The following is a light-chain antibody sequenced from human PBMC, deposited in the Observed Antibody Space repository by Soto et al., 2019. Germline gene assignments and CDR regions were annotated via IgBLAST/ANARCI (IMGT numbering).Light chain of an antibody. J-gene: IGKJ1*01. V-gene: IGKV3-20*01. CDR1: QSVRSSS. CDR3: QQYAGSAT. CDR2: GAS. Sequence: VLTQSPGTLSVSPGETATLSCRASQSVRSSSLAWYQQKPGQAPRLLIYGASSRATGVPDRFSGSGSGTDFTLTVSRLEPEDFAVYYCQQYAGSATFGQGTKVEIK.